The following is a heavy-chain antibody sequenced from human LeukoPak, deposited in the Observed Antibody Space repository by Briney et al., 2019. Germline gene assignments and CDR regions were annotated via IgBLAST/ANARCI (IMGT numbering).Heavy chain of an antibody. CDR2: TSYDGSNK. CDR3: AKDLAAGYNYGCDY. J-gene: IGHJ4*02. Sequence: GGSLRLSCAASGFTFSMYAMQWVRQAPGKGLEWVAITSYDGSNKYYADSVKGRFTISRDNSKNTLSLQMNSLRAEDTAVYYCAKDLAAGYNYGCDYWGQGTLVTVSS. D-gene: IGHD5-24*01. CDR1: GFTFSMYA. V-gene: IGHV3-30-3*01.